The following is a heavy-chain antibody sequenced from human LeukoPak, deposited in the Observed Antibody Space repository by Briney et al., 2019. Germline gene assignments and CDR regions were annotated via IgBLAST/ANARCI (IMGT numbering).Heavy chain of an antibody. V-gene: IGHV3-48*01. CDR3: ARGGCSGGSCYPYYYYYYYMDV. CDR2: ISSSSSTI. D-gene: IGHD2-15*01. CDR1: GFTFSSYS. Sequence: QPGGSLRLSCAASGFTFSSYSMNWVRQAPGKGLEWVSYISSSSSTIYYADSVKGRFTISRDNAKNSLYLQMNSLRAEDTAVYYCARGGCSGGSCYPYYYYYYYMDVWGKGTTVTVSS. J-gene: IGHJ6*03.